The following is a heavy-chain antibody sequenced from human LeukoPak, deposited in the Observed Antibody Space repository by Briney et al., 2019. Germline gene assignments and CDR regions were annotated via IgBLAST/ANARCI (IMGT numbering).Heavy chain of an antibody. V-gene: IGHV2-5*02. CDR1: GFSLSTRGVG. D-gene: IGHD3-10*01. CDR3: AHSEDYYGSVDAFDV. J-gene: IGHJ3*01. CDR2: IYWDDDK. Sequence: SGPTLVKPTQTLTLTCTFSGFSLSTRGVGVGWIRQPPGKALEWLSFIYWDDDKRYSPSLKSRLTITKDTSKNQVVLTMTNMDPVDTATYYCAHSEDYYGSVDAFDVWGQGTMVTVSS.